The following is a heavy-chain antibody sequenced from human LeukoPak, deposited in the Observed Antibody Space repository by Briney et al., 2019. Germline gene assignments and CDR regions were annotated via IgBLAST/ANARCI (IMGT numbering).Heavy chain of an antibody. D-gene: IGHD1-7*01. CDR2: ISGSGGST. J-gene: IGHJ4*02. CDR3: ARDLAGNYHSGDYFDY. V-gene: IGHV3-23*01. Sequence: HAGGSLRLSCAASGFTFSSYAMSWVRQAPGKGLEWVSAISGSGGSTYYADSVKGRFTISRDNSKNTLYLQMNSLRAEDTAVYYCARDLAGNYHSGDYFDYWGQGTLVTVSS. CDR1: GFTFSSYA.